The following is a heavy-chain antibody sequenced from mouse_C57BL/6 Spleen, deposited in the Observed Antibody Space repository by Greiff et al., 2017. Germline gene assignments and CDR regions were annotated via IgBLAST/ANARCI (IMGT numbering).Heavy chain of an antibody. D-gene: IGHD1-1*01. V-gene: IGHV1-55*01. J-gene: IGHJ4*01. Sequence: QVQLQQPGAELVKPGASVKMSCKASGYTFTSYWITWVKQRPGQGLEWIGDIYPGSGSTNYNEKFKSKATLTVDTSSSTAYMQLSSLTSEDSAVYYCARHSDYGSSYDYYAMDYWGQGTSVTVSS. CDR1: GYTFTSYW. CDR3: ARHSDYGSSYDYYAMDY. CDR2: IYPGSGST.